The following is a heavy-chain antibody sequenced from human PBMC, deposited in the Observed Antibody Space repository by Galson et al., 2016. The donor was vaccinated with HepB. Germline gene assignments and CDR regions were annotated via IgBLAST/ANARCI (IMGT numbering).Heavy chain of an antibody. CDR3: AREYSTAGFDY. CDR2: VWYAGITT. Sequence: SLRLSCAASGFTFSSFAMHWVRQAPGTGLEWVALVWYAGITTYYGDPVKGRFTISRDNSDNTMYLQMSSLRAEDTAVYYCAREYSTAGFDYWGQGTLVTVSS. J-gene: IGHJ4*02. D-gene: IGHD2-21*01. V-gene: IGHV3-33*01. CDR1: GFTFSSFA.